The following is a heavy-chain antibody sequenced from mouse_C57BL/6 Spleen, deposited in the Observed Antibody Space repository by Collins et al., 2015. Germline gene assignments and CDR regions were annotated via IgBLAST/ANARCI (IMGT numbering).Heavy chain of an antibody. D-gene: IGHD2-3*01. V-gene: IGHV1-47*01. CDR3: ARGGGYYGEDYAMDY. J-gene: IGHJ4*01. CDR2: FHPYNDDT. CDR1: TTYP. Sequence: TTYPIEWMKQNHGKSLEWIGNFHPYNDDTKYNEKFKGKATLTVEKSSSTVYLELSRLTSDDSAVYYCARGGGYYGEDYAMDYWGQGTSVTVSS.